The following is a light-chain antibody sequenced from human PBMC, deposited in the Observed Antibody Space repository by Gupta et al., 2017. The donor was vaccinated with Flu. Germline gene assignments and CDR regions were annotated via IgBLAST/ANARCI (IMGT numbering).Light chain of an antibody. V-gene: IGKV1-39*01. CDR2: AAS. CDR1: QSISSY. J-gene: IGKJ4*01. Sequence: DIQMTQSPSSLSASVGDRVTITCRASQSISSYLNWYQQRPGEAPKLLIYAASSLQSGVPSRFSGSGSGTDFTLTISSLLPEDFATYYCQQSYSTFRSFGGGTKVEIK. CDR3: QQSYSTFRS.